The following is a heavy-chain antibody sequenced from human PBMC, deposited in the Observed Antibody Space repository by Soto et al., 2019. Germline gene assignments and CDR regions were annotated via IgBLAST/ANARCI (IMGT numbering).Heavy chain of an antibody. Sequence: SETLSLTCTVSGGSISSSSYYWGWIRQPPGKGLEWIGSIYYSGSTYYNPSLKSRVTISVDTSKNQFSLKLSSVTAAETAVYYCARPIGGIAVAGTSYFDYWGQGTLVTVSS. CDR2: IYYSGST. CDR1: GGSISSSSYY. V-gene: IGHV4-39*01. D-gene: IGHD6-19*01. CDR3: ARPIGGIAVAGTSYFDY. J-gene: IGHJ4*02.